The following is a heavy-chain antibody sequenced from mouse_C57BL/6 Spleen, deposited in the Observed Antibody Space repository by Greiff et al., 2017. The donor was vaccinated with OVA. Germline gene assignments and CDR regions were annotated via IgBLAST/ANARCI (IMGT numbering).Heavy chain of an antibody. J-gene: IGHJ1*03. V-gene: IGHV1-64*01. CDR1: GYTFTSYW. D-gene: IGHD1-1*01. CDR2: IHPNSGST. Sequence: QVQLQQPGAELVKPGASVKLSCKASGYTFTSYWMHWVKQRPGQGLEWIGMIHPNSGSTNYNEKFKSKATLTVDKSSSTAYVQLSSLTSEDSAVYYCARRELLRYWYFDVWGTGTTVTVSS. CDR3: ARRELLRYWYFDV.